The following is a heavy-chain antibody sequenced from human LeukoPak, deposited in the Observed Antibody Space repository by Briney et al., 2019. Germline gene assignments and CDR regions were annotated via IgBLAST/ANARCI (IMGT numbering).Heavy chain of an antibody. J-gene: IGHJ4*02. CDR1: GFTFSSYA. Sequence: PGGSLRLSCAASGFTFSSYAMSWVRQAPGKGLEWVSAISGSGGSTYYADSVKGRFTISRDNSKTTLYLQMNSLRAEDTAVYYCAKDRHSSGWYFDCWGQGTLVTVSS. CDR3: AKDRHSSGWYFDC. V-gene: IGHV3-23*01. D-gene: IGHD6-19*01. CDR2: ISGSGGST.